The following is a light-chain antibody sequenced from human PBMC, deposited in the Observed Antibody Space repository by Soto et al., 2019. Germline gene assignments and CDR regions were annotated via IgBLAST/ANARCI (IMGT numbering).Light chain of an antibody. CDR3: QQRGNWPPT. Sequence: EIVLTQSPATLSLSPGERATLSCRASQSISSYLAWYQQKPGQAPRLLIYDASNRATGIPARFSGGGTGTDFPLTISSLESEDFAVYYCQQRGNWPPTFGGGTKVEIK. CDR1: QSISSY. J-gene: IGKJ4*01. V-gene: IGKV3-11*01. CDR2: DAS.